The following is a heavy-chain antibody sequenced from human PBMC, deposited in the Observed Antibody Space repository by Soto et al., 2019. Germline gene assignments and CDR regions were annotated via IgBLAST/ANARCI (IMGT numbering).Heavy chain of an antibody. CDR2: ITGSSDYT. CDR1: GFTFSDYY. CDR3: AREYYYGMDV. J-gene: IGHJ6*02. Sequence: QVQLVESGGGLVRPGGSLRLSCAASGFTFSDYYMTWIRQAPGKGLEWVSYITGSSDYTNYADSVKGRFTISRDNVKNSLYLQMNSLRAEDTAVYYCAREYYYGMDVWGQGTMVTVSS. V-gene: IGHV3-11*05.